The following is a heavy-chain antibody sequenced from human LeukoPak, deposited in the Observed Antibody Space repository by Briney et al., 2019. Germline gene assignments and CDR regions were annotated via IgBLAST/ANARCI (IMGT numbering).Heavy chain of an antibody. CDR3: VTYYYGSSAPKRNY. J-gene: IGHJ4*02. V-gene: IGHV4-34*01. CDR2: ISHSGST. Sequence: PSETLSLTCAVYGGSFSDYFWSWIRQPPGKGLEWIGEISHSGSTTYNPSLRSRVTISGDTSKKQFSLKLSSVTAADTAVYYCVTYYYGSSAPKRNYWGQGILITVSS. CDR1: GGSFSDYF. D-gene: IGHD3-22*01.